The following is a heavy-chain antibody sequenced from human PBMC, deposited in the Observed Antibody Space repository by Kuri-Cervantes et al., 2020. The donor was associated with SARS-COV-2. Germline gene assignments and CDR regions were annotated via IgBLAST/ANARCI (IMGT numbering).Heavy chain of an antibody. CDR1: GFTFSSYS. D-gene: IGHD2-15*01. V-gene: IGHV3-21*01. J-gene: IGHJ4*02. CDR2: ISSSSSYI. Sequence: GGSLRLSCAASGFTFSSYSMNWVRQAPGKGLEWVSSISSSSSYIYCADSVKGRFTISRDNSKNTLYLQMNSLRAEDTALYYCAKDQHGIIAVVAAIDYWGQGTLVTVSS. CDR3: AKDQHGIIAVVAAIDY.